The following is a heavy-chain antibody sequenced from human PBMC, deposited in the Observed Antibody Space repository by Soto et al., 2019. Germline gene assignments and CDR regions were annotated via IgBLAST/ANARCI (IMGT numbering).Heavy chain of an antibody. CDR2: ISYDGSNK. Sequence: GGSLRLSCAASGFTFSSYAMHWVRQAPGKGLELVAVISYDGSNKYYADSVKGRFTISRDNSKNTLYLQMNSLRAEDTAVYYCARDRPDTMVRGVIFYGMDVWGQGTTVTVSS. CDR3: ARDRPDTMVRGVIFYGMDV. D-gene: IGHD3-10*01. J-gene: IGHJ6*02. V-gene: IGHV3-30-3*01. CDR1: GFTFSSYA.